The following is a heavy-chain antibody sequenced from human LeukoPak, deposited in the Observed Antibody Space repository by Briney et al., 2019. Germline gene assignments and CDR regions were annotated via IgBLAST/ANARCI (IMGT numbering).Heavy chain of an antibody. CDR1: GGSISSYY. Sequence: SETLSLTCTVSGGSISSYYWSWIRQPPGKGLEWIGYFYYSGSTNYNPSLKSRVTISVDTSKNQFSLKLSSVTAADTAVYYCARVGYLNYYDSSGIPYYFDYWGQGTLVTVSS. CDR3: ARVGYLNYYDSSGIPYYFDY. D-gene: IGHD3-22*01. J-gene: IGHJ4*02. V-gene: IGHV4-59*12. CDR2: FYYSGST.